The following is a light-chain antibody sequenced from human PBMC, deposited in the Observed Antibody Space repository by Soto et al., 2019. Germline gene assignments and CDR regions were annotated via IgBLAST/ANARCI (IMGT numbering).Light chain of an antibody. J-gene: IGKJ2*01. CDR1: QSISTY. CDR3: QQSHGIPYT. V-gene: IGKV1-39*01. Sequence: DIQMTQSPSSPSASVGDRVTITCRASQSISTYLNWYQQKPGKAPKLLIYAASSLQSGVPSRFSGSGSGTDFTLTISSLQLEDFATYYCQQSHGIPYTFGQGTKLEIK. CDR2: AAS.